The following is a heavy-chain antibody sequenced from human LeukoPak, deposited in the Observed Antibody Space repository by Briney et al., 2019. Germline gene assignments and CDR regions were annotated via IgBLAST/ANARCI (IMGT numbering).Heavy chain of an antibody. CDR1: GFTFSNSA. D-gene: IGHD6-19*01. Sequence: GGSLSLSCAASGFTFSNSAMYWVRQAPGKELEFVSVISTDGDRTYYADSVKGRFTISRDNSKNTLYLQMGSLRADDMAVYYCARGLAISSSGWYDTFDYWGQGALVTVSS. CDR3: ARGLAISSSGWYDTFDY. CDR2: ISTDGDRT. V-gene: IGHV3-64*02. J-gene: IGHJ4*02.